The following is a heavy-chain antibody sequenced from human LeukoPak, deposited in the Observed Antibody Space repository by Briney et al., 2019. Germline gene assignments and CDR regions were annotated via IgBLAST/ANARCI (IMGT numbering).Heavy chain of an antibody. J-gene: IGHJ5*02. V-gene: IGHV1-58*01. CDR2: IVVGSGNT. Sequence: SVKVSCKASGFTFTSSAVQWVRQARGQRLEWTGWIVVGSGNTNYAQKFQERVTITRDMSTSTAYMELSSLRSEDTAVYYCAADPLAGSPKYNWFDPWGQGTLVTVSS. CDR1: GFTFTSSA. D-gene: IGHD1-26*01. CDR3: AADPLAGSPKYNWFDP.